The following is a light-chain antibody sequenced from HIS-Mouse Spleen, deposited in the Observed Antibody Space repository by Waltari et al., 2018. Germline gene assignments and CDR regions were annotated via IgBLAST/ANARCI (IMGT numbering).Light chain of an antibody. CDR3: QQYGSSPPWP. CDR1: QSVSSSY. J-gene: IGKJ1*01. Sequence: EIVLTQSPGTLSLSPGERATLSCRASQSVSSSYLAWYQQKPGQDPRLLIYGASSRATGIPDRFSGSGSGTDFTLTISRLEPEDFAVYYCQQYGSSPPWPFGQGTKVEIK. V-gene: IGKV3-20*01. CDR2: GAS.